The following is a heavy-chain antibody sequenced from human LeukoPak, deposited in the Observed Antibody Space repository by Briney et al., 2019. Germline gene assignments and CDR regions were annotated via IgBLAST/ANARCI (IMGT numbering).Heavy chain of an antibody. CDR3: ARETSQKGAHYMDV. J-gene: IGHJ6*03. CDR1: GDSISSGDYY. D-gene: IGHD3-16*01. V-gene: IGHV4-61*08. CDR2: IYYSGST. Sequence: SETLSLTCTVSGDSISSGDYYWSWIRQPPGKGLEWIGYIYYSGSTNYNPSLKSRVTISVDTSKKQFSLKLTSVTVADTAVYYCARETSQKGAHYMDVWGKGTTVTISS.